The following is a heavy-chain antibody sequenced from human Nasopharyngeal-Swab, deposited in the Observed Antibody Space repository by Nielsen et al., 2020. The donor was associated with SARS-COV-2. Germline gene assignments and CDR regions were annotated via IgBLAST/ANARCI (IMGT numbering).Heavy chain of an antibody. Sequence: WVRQAPGQGLEWMGGFDPEDGETIYAQKFQGRVTMTEDTSTDTAYTELSSLRSEDTAVYYCATTEISGKGAYYYYMDVWGKGTTVTVSS. V-gene: IGHV1-24*01. J-gene: IGHJ6*03. D-gene: IGHD3-10*01. CDR3: ATTEISGKGAYYYYMDV. CDR2: FDPEDGET.